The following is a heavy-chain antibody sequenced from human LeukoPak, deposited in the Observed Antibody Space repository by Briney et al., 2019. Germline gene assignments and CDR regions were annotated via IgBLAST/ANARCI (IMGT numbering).Heavy chain of an antibody. CDR1: GYTFTSYG. CDR2: ISAYNGNT. CDR3: ARCSSTSYYMCWFDP. J-gene: IGHJ5*02. Sequence: ASVKVSCKASGYTFTSYGISWVRQAPGQGLEWMGWISAYNGNTNYAQKLQGRVTMTTDTSTSTAYMELRSLRSDGTAVYYCARCSSTSYYMCWFDPWGQGTLVTVSS. V-gene: IGHV1-18*01. D-gene: IGHD2-2*02.